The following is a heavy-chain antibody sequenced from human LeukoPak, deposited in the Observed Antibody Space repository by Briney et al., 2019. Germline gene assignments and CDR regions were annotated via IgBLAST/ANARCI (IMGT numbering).Heavy chain of an antibody. CDR1: GGSISSGGYY. Sequence: PSETLSLTRGVSGGSISSGGYYWSWIRQHPGKTLEWIGYIYYSGSTYYNPSLKSRVTISVDTSKNQFSLKLSSVTAADTAVYYCARGFNYDFWSGKYYFDYWGQGTLVTVSS. J-gene: IGHJ4*02. CDR3: ARGFNYDFWSGKYYFDY. CDR2: IYYSGST. D-gene: IGHD3-3*01. V-gene: IGHV4-31*11.